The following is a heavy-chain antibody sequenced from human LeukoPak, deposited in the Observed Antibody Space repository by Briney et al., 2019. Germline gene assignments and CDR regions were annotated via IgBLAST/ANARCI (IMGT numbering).Heavy chain of an antibody. V-gene: IGHV3-48*04. J-gene: IGHJ2*01. CDR2: ISSSGSTI. CDR3: ARDLKQWLVQRYCDL. CDR1: GFTFSSYS. D-gene: IGHD6-19*01. Sequence: GGSLRLSCAASGFTFSSYSMNWVRQAPGKGLEWVSYISSSGSTIYYADSVKGRFTISRDNAKNSLYLQMNSLRAEDAAVYYCARDLKQWLVQRYCDLWGRGTLVTVSS.